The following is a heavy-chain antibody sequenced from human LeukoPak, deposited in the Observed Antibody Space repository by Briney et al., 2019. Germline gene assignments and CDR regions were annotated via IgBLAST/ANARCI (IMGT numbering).Heavy chain of an antibody. J-gene: IGHJ4*02. V-gene: IGHV1-18*01. D-gene: IGHD2-21*02. CDR1: GGTFSSYA. Sequence: ASVKVSCKASGGTFSSYAISWVRQAPGQGLEWMGWISAYNGNTNYAQKLQGRVTMTTDTSTSTAYMELRSLRSDDTAVYYCARAHTHGAYCGGDCYSPDFDYWGQGTLVTVSS. CDR3: ARAHTHGAYCGGDCYSPDFDY. CDR2: ISAYNGNT.